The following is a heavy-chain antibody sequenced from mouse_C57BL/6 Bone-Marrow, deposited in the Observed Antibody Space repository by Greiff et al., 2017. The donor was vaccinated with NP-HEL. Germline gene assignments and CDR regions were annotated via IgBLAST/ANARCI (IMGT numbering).Heavy chain of an antibody. CDR2: ISSGGSYT. D-gene: IGHD2-12*01. J-gene: IGHJ1*03. CDR3: ARRGYSPYWDFDV. CDR1: GFTFSSYG. V-gene: IGHV5-6*02. Sequence: EVMLVESGGDLVKPGGSLKLSCAASGFTFSSYGMSWVRQTPDKRLEWVATISSGGSYTYYPDSVKGRFTISRDNAKNTLYLQMSSLKSEDTAMYYCARRGYSPYWDFDVWGTGTTVTVSS.